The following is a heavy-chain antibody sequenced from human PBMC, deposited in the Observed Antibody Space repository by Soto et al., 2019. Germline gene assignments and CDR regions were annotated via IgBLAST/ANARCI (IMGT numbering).Heavy chain of an antibody. V-gene: IGHV4-31*03. CDR1: GGSISSGGYY. J-gene: IGHJ4*02. Sequence: QVQLQESGPGLVKPSQTLSLTCTVSGGSISSGGYYWSWIRQHPGKGMEWIGYIYYSGSTYYNPSLKSRVTISVETSKNQFSRKLGSVTAADTSVYYCARYDDSSGYYTLDYWGQGTLVTVSS. CDR2: IYYSGST. CDR3: ARYDDSSGYYTLDY. D-gene: IGHD3-22*01.